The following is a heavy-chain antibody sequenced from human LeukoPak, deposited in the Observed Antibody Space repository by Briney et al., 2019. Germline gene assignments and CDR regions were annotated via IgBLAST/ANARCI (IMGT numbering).Heavy chain of an antibody. Sequence: GGSLRLSCAASGFTFSSYGMHWVRQAPGKGLEWVAFIRYDGSNKYYADSVKGRFTISRDNSKNTLYLQMNSLRAEDTAVYYCAKDSRAMTTVTTDFDYWGQGTLVTVSS. CDR2: IRYDGSNK. CDR3: AKDSRAMTTVTTDFDY. CDR1: GFTFSSYG. D-gene: IGHD4-17*01. J-gene: IGHJ4*02. V-gene: IGHV3-30*02.